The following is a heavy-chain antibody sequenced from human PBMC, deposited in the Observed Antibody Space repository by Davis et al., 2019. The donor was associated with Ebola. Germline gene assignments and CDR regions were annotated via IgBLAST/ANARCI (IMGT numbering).Heavy chain of an antibody. V-gene: IGHV1-3*01. CDR1: GYSFSSYA. D-gene: IGHD6-13*01. Sequence: ASVKVSCKASGYSFSSYAMHWVRQAPGQRLEWMGWVNVGNGDTEYSQKFQGRVTITRDTSASTAYMELSSLTSEDTAVYYCARVNPYSFSWYYFDYWGQGTLVTVSS. J-gene: IGHJ4*02. CDR2: VNVGNGDT. CDR3: ARVNPYSFSWYYFDY.